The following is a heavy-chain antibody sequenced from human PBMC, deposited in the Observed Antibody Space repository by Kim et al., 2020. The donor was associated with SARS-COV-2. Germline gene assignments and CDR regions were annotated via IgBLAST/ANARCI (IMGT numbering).Heavy chain of an antibody. CDR1: GGSFSGYY. CDR3: ARGLWVQHLLYRRNWFDP. D-gene: IGHD5-12*01. V-gene: IGHV4-34*01. Sequence: SETLSLTCAVYGGSFSGYYWSWIRQPPGKGLEWIGEINHSGSTNYNPSLKSRVTISVDTSKNQFSLKLSSVTAADTAVYYCARGLWVQHLLYRRNWFDPWGQGTLVTVSS. J-gene: IGHJ5*02. CDR2: INHSGST.